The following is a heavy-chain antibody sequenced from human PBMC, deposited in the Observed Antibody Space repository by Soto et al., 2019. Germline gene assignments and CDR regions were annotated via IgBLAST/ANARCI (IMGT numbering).Heavy chain of an antibody. Sequence: SETLSLTCPFSCVTIITYYWSWIRQPPGKGLEWIGYNCHSGTTNYNPSLKSRVTISVDTSKNQFSLRLTSVTAADTAIYYCVREAYIGYGHAIDHWGQGTLVTVSS. CDR3: VREAYIGYGHAIDH. CDR1: CVTIITYY. J-gene: IGHJ4*02. D-gene: IGHD5-12*01. CDR2: NCHSGTT. V-gene: IGHV4-59*01.